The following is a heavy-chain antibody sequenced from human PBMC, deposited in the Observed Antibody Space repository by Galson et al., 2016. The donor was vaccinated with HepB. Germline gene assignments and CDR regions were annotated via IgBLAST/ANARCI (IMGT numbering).Heavy chain of an antibody. V-gene: IGHV3-74*01. J-gene: IGHJ4*02. CDR3: AKAGFCNGVSCPLEY. CDR2: INSYGTTT. D-gene: IGHD2-8*01. Sequence: SLRLSCAASGFLFDSYWIHWVRQAPGKGLVWVARINSYGTTTSYADSVKGRFTISRDTSKRTLYLQLNSLRVEDTAIYYCAKAGFCNGVSCPLEYWGQGTLVTVSS. CDR1: GFLFDSYW.